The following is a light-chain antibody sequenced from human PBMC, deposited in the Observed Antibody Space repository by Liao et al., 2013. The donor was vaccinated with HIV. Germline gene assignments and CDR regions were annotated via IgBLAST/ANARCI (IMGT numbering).Light chain of an antibody. V-gene: IGLV3-1*01. CDR3: QAWDGSTV. CDR1: KLGDKY. CDR2: QDT. Sequence: SYEVTQPPSVSVSPGQTANITCSGDKLGDKYACWYQQKPGQSPVLVIYQDTKRPSGIPERFSGSNSGNTATLTISGTQAMDEADYYCQAWDGSTVFGGGTKLTVL. J-gene: IGLJ3*02.